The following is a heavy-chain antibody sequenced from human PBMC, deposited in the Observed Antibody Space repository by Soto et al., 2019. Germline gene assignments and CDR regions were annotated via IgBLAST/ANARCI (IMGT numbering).Heavy chain of an antibody. D-gene: IGHD7-27*01. CDR3: ARGPPNGGVDF. J-gene: IGHJ4*02. CDR1: GYTFTSYD. CDR2: MSPNSGNT. Sequence: HVQLVQSGAEVKKPGASVKVSCKAAGYTFTSYDINWVRQAAGQGFEWMGWMSPNSGNTGYAQKFQGRVTMTRNTAISTGYMELSSLTSEDTAVYYCARGPPNGGVDFWGQGTLVTVSS. V-gene: IGHV1-8*01.